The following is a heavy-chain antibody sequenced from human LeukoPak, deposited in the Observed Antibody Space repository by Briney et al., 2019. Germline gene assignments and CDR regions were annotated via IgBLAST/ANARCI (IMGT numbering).Heavy chain of an antibody. V-gene: IGHV1-2*04. CDR3: ARVTTNYDFWSGYHNWFDP. D-gene: IGHD3-3*01. CDR1: GYTFTGYY. CDR2: INPNSGGT. Sequence: GASVKVYCKASGYTFTGYYMHWVRQAPGQGLEWMGWINPNSGGTNYAQKFQGWVTMTRDTSISTAYMELSRLRSDDTAVYYCARVTTNYDFWSGYHNWFDPWGQGTLVTVSS. J-gene: IGHJ5*02.